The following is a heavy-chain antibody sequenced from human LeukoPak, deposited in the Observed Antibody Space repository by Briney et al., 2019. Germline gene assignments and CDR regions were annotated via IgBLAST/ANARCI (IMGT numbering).Heavy chain of an antibody. V-gene: IGHV4-34*01. J-gene: IGHJ4*02. Sequence: SETLSLTCAVYGGSFSGYYWSWIRQPPGKGLEWIGEINHSGSTNYNPSLKSRVTISVDTSKNQFSLKLSPVTAADTAVYYCARGGTTYCSSTSCLGGTFDYWGQGTLVTVSS. D-gene: IGHD2-2*01. CDR2: INHSGST. CDR3: ARGGTTYCSSTSCLGGTFDY. CDR1: GGSFSGYY.